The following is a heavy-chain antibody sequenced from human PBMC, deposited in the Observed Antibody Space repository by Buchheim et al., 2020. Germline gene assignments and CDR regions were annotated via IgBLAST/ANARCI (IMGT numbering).Heavy chain of an antibody. CDR3: ARWGRTGTTPNYYYGMDV. CDR1: GFTFSSYS. D-gene: IGHD1-7*01. J-gene: IGHJ6*02. CDR2: ITSSSSSTM. V-gene: IGHV3-48*02. Sequence: EVQLVESGGGLVQPGGSLRLSCAASGFTFSSYSMNWVRQAPGKGLEWVSHITSSSSSTMYYEDSVKGRFTISRDNAKNSIYLQMNSLRDEDTAVYYCARWGRTGTTPNYYYGMDVWGQGTT.